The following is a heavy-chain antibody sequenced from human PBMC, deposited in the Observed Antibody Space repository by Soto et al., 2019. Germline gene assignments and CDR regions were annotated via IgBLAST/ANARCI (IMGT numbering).Heavy chain of an antibody. CDR2: IIPIFGTA. V-gene: IGHV1-69*13. CDR3: ARDRFAGGGAFDI. D-gene: IGHD3-16*01. CDR1: GGTFSSYA. J-gene: IGHJ3*02. Sequence: SVKVSGKASGGTFSSYAISWLRQAPGQGLEWMGGIIPIFGTANYAQKFQGRVTITADESTSTAYMELSSLRSEDTAVYYCARDRFAGGGAFDIWGQGTMVTVSS.